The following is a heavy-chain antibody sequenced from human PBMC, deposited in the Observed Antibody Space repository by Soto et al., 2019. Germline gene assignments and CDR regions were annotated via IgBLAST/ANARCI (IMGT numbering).Heavy chain of an antibody. D-gene: IGHD4-4*01. Sequence: ASVKVSCKASGYTFTSYAIHWVRQAPGQRLEWMGWINAGNGNTKYSQKFQGRVTITRDTSASTAYMELSSLRSEDTAVYYCARRKVTTFYYGMDVWGQGTTVTVSS. V-gene: IGHV1-3*01. J-gene: IGHJ6*02. CDR2: INAGNGNT. CDR1: GYTFTSYA. CDR3: ARRKVTTFYYGMDV.